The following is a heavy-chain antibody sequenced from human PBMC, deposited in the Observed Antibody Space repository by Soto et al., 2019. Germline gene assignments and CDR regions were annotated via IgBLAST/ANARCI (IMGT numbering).Heavy chain of an antibody. J-gene: IGHJ3*02. D-gene: IGHD3-3*01. Sequence: QLHLVQSGAVVKKPGASVTVSCSASGYPVTAYYMHWVRQAPGRGLGWMGGINPATGAAKYTQTFQGRVPITRDTSTSTGFMELSGLTSEDPAVFYCARGGGVGVAGSAAFDMWGQGTLVTVSS. V-gene: IGHV1-2*02. CDR1: GYPVTAYY. CDR2: INPATGAA. CDR3: ARGGGVGVAGSAAFDM.